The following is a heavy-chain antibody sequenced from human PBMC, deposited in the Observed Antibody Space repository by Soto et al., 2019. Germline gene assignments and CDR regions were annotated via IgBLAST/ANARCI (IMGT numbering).Heavy chain of an antibody. J-gene: IGHJ6*03. CDR3: VRVSYDILTGRPYYYMDV. V-gene: IGHV4-59*01. CDR2: IYYSGST. D-gene: IGHD3-9*01. CDR1: GGSISSYY. Sequence: SETLSLTCTVSGGSISSYYWSWIRQHPGKGLEWIGYIYYSGSTNYNPSLKSRVTISVDTSKNQFSLKLSSVTAADTAVYYCVRVSYDILTGRPYYYMDVWGKGTTVTVSS.